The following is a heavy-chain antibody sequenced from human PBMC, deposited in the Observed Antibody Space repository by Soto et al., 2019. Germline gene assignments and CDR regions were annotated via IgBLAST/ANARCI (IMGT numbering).Heavy chain of an antibody. CDR1: GFTFSSYA. CDR3: AKDEIVVVTAANDY. CDR2: ISGSGGST. Sequence: GGSLRLSCAASGFTFSSYAMSWVRQAPGKGLEWVSAISGSGGSTYYADSVKVRFTISRDNSKNTLYLQMNSLRAEDTAVYYCAKDEIVVVTAANDYWGQGTLVTVSS. J-gene: IGHJ4*02. V-gene: IGHV3-23*01. D-gene: IGHD2-2*01.